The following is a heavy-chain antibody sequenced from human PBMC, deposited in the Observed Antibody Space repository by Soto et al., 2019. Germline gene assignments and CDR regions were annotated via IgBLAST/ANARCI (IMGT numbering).Heavy chain of an antibody. CDR1: GGSISSYY. CDR2: IYYSGST. Sequence: SETLSLTCTVSGGSISSYYWSWIRQPPGKGLEWIGYIYYSGSTNYNPSLKSRVTISVDSSKNQFSLKLSSVTAADTAVYYCARVRAANCSGGSCYAKWFDPWGQGTLVTVSS. J-gene: IGHJ5*02. D-gene: IGHD2-15*01. V-gene: IGHV4-59*01. CDR3: ARVRAANCSGGSCYAKWFDP.